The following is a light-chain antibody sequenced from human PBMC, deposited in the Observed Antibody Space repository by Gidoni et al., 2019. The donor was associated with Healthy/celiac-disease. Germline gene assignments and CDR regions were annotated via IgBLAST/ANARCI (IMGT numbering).Light chain of an antibody. J-gene: IGLJ2*01. Sequence: GQRVTISCSGSSSNIGSNYVYWYQQLPGTAPKLLIYRNNQRPSGVPDRFSGSKSGTSASLAISGLRSEDEADYYCAAWDDSLSALFGGGTKLTV. CDR1: SSNIGSNY. CDR2: RNN. CDR3: AAWDDSLSAL. V-gene: IGLV1-47*01.